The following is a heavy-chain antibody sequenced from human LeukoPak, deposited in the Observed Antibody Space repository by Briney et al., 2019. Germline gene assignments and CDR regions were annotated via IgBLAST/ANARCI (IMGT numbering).Heavy chain of an antibody. Sequence: SETLSLTCAVSGASITSHPWNWVRKPPGKGLEWIGEMYNSGTGTYKPSLRSRVTMFFDESKNHFSLKLNTVTAADTAVYYCARGGNWDFDYWDQGVLVIVSS. V-gene: IGHV4-4*02. D-gene: IGHD7-27*01. J-gene: IGHJ4*02. CDR1: GASITSHPW. CDR3: ARGGNWDFDY. CDR2: MYNSGTG.